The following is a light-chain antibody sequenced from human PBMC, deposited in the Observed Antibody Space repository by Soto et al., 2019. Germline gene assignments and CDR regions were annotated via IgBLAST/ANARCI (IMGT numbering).Light chain of an antibody. J-gene: IGLJ1*01. CDR3: FSDTDSRTRV. CDR1: SSDVGGYNY. Sequence: SVLTQPASVSGSPGQSITISCTGTSSDVGGYNYVSLYQQHLGKAPKLIIFEVSYRHSGISVRFSASKSCDTASLTISGLQADDEADYDCFSDTDSRTRVCGSGTKGTLL. V-gene: IGLV2-14*01. CDR2: EVS.